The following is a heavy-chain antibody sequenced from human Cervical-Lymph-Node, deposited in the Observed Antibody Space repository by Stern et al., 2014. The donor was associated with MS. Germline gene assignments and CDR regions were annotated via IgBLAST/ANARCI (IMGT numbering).Heavy chain of an antibody. V-gene: IGHV1-69*01. J-gene: IGHJ4*02. CDR1: GGTFSSDV. CDR2: IIPTFGTT. D-gene: IGHD3-16*01. CDR3: ATTFR. Sequence: VHLVESGAEVKKPGSSVKVSCKASGGTFSSDVISWVRQATGQGLDWMGGIIPTFGTTNYAQKFQGRVKITADESMSTAYMELSSLRSEDTALYYCATTFRWGQGTLITVSS.